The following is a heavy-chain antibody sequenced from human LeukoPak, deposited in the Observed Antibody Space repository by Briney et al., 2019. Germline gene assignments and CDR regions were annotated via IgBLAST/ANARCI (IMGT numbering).Heavy chain of an antibody. V-gene: IGHV3-30*02. J-gene: IGHJ4*02. Sequence: PGGSLRLSCAASRFTFSSYGMHWVRQAPGKGLEGLAYIRHEGSNKYYADCVKGRFTISRDNSKNTVYLQMNSLRAEDTAVYYCAKDESQSSSYYYGFADYWGQGTLVTVSS. CDR3: AKDESQSSSYYYGFADY. D-gene: IGHD6-13*01. CDR1: RFTFSSYG. CDR2: IRHEGSNK.